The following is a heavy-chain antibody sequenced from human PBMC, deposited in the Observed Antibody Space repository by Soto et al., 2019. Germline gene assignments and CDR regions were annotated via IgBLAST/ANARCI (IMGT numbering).Heavy chain of an antibody. V-gene: IGHV3-30-3*01. CDR1: GFTFSSYA. CDR2: ISYDGSNK. Sequence: GGSLRLSCAASGFTFSSYAMHWVRQAPGKGLEWVAVISYDGSNKYYADSVKGRFTISRDNSKNTLYLQMNSLRAEDTAVYYCARAYGDYSPSYYYYYGMDVWGQGTTVTVSS. D-gene: IGHD4-17*01. CDR3: ARAYGDYSPSYYYYYGMDV. J-gene: IGHJ6*02.